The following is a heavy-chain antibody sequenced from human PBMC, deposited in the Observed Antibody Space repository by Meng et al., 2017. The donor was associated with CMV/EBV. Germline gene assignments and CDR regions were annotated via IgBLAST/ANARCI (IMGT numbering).Heavy chain of an antibody. CDR1: FSNYG. V-gene: IGHV3-30*02. CDR2: IRYDGSNE. D-gene: IGHD4-17*01. CDR3: AKDDYGDYKAEYYYGLDV. Sequence: FSNYGMHWVRQAPGKGLEWVAFIRYDGSNEYYADPVKGRFTISRDYSKNPLYLQMNSLRPEDTAVYYCAKDDYGDYKAEYYYGLDVWGQGTTVTVSS. J-gene: IGHJ6*02.